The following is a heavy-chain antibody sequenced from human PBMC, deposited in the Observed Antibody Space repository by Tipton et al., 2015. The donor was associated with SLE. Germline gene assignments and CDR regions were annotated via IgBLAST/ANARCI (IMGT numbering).Heavy chain of an antibody. J-gene: IGHJ6*02. Sequence: SLRLSCAASGFTFSSYAMSWVRQAPGKGLEWVSAISGGGGSTYYADSVKGRFTISRDNAKNSLYLQMNSLRAEDMALYYCAKGTVGSGWVPLDVWGQGTTVTVSS. CDR2: ISGGGGST. CDR1: GFTFSSYA. V-gene: IGHV3-23*01. D-gene: IGHD6-19*01. CDR3: AKGTVGSGWVPLDV.